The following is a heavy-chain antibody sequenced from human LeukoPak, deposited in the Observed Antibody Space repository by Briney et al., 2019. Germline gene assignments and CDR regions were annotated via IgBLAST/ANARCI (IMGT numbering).Heavy chain of an antibody. J-gene: IGHJ6*02. V-gene: IGHV1-2*04. CDR1: GYTFTSYD. D-gene: IGHD3-22*01. Sequence: GASVRVSCKASGYTFTSYDINWVRQATGQGLEWMGWMNPNSGGTNYAQKFQGWVTMTRDTSISTAYMELSRLRSDDTAVYYCARDGVNYYDSSGFNPPLMDVWGQGTTVTVSS. CDR3: ARDGVNYYDSSGFNPPLMDV. CDR2: MNPNSGGT.